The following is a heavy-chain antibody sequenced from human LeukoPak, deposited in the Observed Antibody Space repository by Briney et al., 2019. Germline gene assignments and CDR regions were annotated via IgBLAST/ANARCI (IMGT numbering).Heavy chain of an antibody. CDR1: GFTFSSYW. CDR3: TTVYSDSGGFYFNYCDY. V-gene: IGHV3-74*01. Sequence: GGSLRLSCAASGFTFSSYWMHWVRRAPGKGRVWVSRINSDGSSTSYADSVRGRFTISRDNAKNTLYLQMNSLKTEDTAVYYCTTVYSDSGGFYFNYCDYWGQGTLVTVST. J-gene: IGHJ4*02. CDR2: INSDGSST. D-gene: IGHD3-22*01.